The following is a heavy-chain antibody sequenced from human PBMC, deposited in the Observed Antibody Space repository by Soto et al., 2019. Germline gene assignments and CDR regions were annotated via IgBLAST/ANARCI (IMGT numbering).Heavy chain of an antibody. V-gene: IGHV1-18*01. Sequence: QVQLVQSGAEVKKPGASVKVSCKASGYTFTSYGISCVRQAPGQGLEWMGWISAYNGNTNYAQKLQGRVTMTTDTSKSTAYMELRSLRSDDRAVYYCSRWIRITLRKGEWFDPWGQETLVTVSS. CDR1: GYTFTSYG. J-gene: IGHJ5*02. CDR3: SRWIRITLRKGEWFDP. CDR2: ISAYNGNT. D-gene: IGHD3-10*01.